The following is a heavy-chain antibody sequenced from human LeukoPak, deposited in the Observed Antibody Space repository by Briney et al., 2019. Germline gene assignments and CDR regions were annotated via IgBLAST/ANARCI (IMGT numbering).Heavy chain of an antibody. V-gene: IGHV3-23*01. Sequence: QPGGSLRLSCAASGFTLSSYAMSWVRQAPGKGLEWVSAISGSGGSTYYADCVKGRFTISRDNSKNTLYLQMNSLRAEDTAVYYCAKDLGDYYGSGSFDYWGQGTLVTVSS. CDR2: ISGSGGST. CDR3: AKDLGDYYGSGSFDY. J-gene: IGHJ4*02. CDR1: GFTLSSYA. D-gene: IGHD3-10*01.